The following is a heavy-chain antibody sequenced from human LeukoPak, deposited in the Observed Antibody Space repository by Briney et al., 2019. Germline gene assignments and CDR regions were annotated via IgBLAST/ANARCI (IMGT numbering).Heavy chain of an antibody. CDR1: GGSVSSYY. V-gene: IGHV4-59*08. CDR2: IYYSGST. Sequence: SETLSLTCTVSGGSVSSYYWSWIRQPPGKGLEWIGYIYYSGSTNYNPSLRSRVTISVDTSKNQFSLKLSSVTAADTAVYYCARGGNYGDYDGYFDYWGQGTLVTVSS. J-gene: IGHJ4*02. CDR3: ARGGNYGDYDGYFDY. D-gene: IGHD4-17*01.